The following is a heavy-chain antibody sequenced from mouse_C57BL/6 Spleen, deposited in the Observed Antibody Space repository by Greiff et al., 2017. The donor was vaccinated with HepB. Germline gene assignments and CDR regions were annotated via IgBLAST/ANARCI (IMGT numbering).Heavy chain of an antibody. CDR3: ARLFSGYFDV. J-gene: IGHJ1*03. Sequence: QVQLKQPGAELVKPGASVKMSCKASGYTFTSYWITWVKQRPGQGLEWIGDIYPGSGSTNYNEKFKSKATLTVDTSSSTAYVQLSRLTSEDSAVDYCARLFSGYFDVWGTGTTVTVSS. CDR2: IYPGSGST. CDR1: GYTFTSYW. V-gene: IGHV1-55*01.